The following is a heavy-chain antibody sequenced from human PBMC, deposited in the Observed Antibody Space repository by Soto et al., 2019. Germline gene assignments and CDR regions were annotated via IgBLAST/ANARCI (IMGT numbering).Heavy chain of an antibody. V-gene: IGHV4-31*03. D-gene: IGHD3-3*01. CDR1: GGSISSGGYY. CDR2: IYYSGST. CDR3: ARGLQNYLLSGYYYYYYGMDV. J-gene: IGHJ6*02. Sequence: QVQLQESGPGLVKPSQTLSLTCTVSGGSISSGGYYWSWIRQHPGKGLEWIGYIYYSGSTYYNPSRESRVTISVDTSKNQFSLKLSSVTAADTAVYYCARGLQNYLLSGYYYYYYGMDVWGQGTTVTVSS.